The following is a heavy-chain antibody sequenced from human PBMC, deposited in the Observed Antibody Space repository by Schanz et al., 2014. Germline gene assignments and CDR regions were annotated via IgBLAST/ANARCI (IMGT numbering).Heavy chain of an antibody. Sequence: QGQLVQSGAEVKKPGASVKVSCKASGYTFTSYGITWVRQAPGQGLEWMGWISAFDDKTDYAQNFQGRLIMTTDTSTTTVYMELRGLRSDDTAVYYCARGIPYCSSTSCSGLDAYDVWGQGTLVTVSS. D-gene: IGHD2-2*01. CDR2: ISAFDDKT. CDR1: GYTFTSYG. V-gene: IGHV1-18*01. CDR3: ARGIPYCSSTSCSGLDAYDV. J-gene: IGHJ3*01.